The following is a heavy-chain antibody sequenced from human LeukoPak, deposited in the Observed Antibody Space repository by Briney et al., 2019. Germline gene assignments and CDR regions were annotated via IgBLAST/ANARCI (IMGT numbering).Heavy chain of an antibody. V-gene: IGHV4-34*01. CDR2: INHSGST. J-gene: IGHJ6*04. CDR3: ARSPVVVPAGYYYYYYGMDV. CDR1: GGPFSGYY. D-gene: IGHD2-2*01. Sequence: PSETLSLTCAVYGGPFSGYYWSWIRQPPGKGLEWIGEINHSGSTNYNPSLKSRVTISVDTSKNQFSLKLSSVTAADTAVYYCARSPVVVPAGYYYYYYGMDVWGKGTTVTVSS.